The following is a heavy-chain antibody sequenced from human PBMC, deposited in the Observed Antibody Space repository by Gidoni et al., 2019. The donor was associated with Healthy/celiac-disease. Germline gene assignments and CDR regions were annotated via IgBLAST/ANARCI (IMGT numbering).Heavy chain of an antibody. D-gene: IGHD1-26*01. CDR2: IYDSGST. V-gene: IGHV4-59*01. CDR3: ARAAFSGSYYFDY. CDR1: GGPFSGYF. J-gene: IGHJ4*02. Sequence: QVQLQESGPRLVKPSETLSLTCSVSGGPFSGYFWSWIRQPPGKGLDYIGYIYDSGSTNYNTSLKSRVTISVDTSKNQFSLKLSSVTAADTAVYYCARAAFSGSYYFDYWGQGTLVTVSP.